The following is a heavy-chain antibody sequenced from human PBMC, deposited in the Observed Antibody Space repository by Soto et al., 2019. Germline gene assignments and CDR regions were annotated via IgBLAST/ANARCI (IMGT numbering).Heavy chain of an antibody. D-gene: IGHD2-15*01. CDR2: IGTAGDT. CDR3: ARGRCSGGSCTAFDI. CDR1: GFTFSSYD. Sequence: GGSLRLSCAASGFTFSSYDMHWVRQATGKGLEWVSAIGTAGDTYYPGYVKGRFTISRENAKNSLYLQMNSLRAGDTAVYYCARGRCSGGSCTAFDIWGQGTMVTVSS. J-gene: IGHJ3*02. V-gene: IGHV3-13*01.